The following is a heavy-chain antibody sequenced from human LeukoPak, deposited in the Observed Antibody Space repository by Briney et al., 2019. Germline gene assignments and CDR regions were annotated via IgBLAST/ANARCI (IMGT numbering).Heavy chain of an antibody. D-gene: IGHD1-26*01. J-gene: IGHJ4*02. V-gene: IGHV3-21*01. CDR2: ISSSSSYI. Sequence: PGGSLRLSCAASGFTFSSYSMNWVRQAPGKGLEWVSSISSSSSYIYYADSVKGRFTISRDNAKNSLYLQMNSLRAEDTAVYYCARDSWELLLSPYYFDYWGQGTLVTVSS. CDR3: ARDSWELLLSPYYFDY. CDR1: GFTFSSYS.